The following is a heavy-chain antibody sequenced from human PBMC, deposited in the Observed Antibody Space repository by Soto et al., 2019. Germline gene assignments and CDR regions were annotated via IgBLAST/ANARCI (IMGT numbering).Heavy chain of an antibody. CDR2: IYNGGGT. CDR3: ASTRGSSYDY. V-gene: IGHV3-53*02. D-gene: IGHD6-6*01. CDR1: GFTVSGNY. Sequence: EVQLVETGGGWIQPGGSLRLSCAASGFTVSGNYMSWVRQAPGKGLEWVSVIYNGGGTYYADSVKGRFTISRDNSKNTLYPQMNSLSAEDTAVNYCASTRGSSYDYRGQGTLVTVSP. J-gene: IGHJ4*02.